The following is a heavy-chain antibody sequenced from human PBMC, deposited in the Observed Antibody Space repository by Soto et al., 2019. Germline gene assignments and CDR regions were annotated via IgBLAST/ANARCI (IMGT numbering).Heavy chain of an antibody. J-gene: IGHJ4*02. Sequence: EVQLVESGGGLVEPGGSLRLSCAASGFTFSNDWMSWVRQAPGKGLEWVGRITSKSEGETIDYAAHVKGRFTSSRADSTITLYLQMNSLKSEDTGLYSYTRGQVGSTRPLDYWGQGTLVTVSS. CDR3: TRGQVGSTRPLDY. D-gene: IGHD2-2*01. CDR2: ITSKSEGETI. CDR1: GFTFSNDW. V-gene: IGHV3-15*01.